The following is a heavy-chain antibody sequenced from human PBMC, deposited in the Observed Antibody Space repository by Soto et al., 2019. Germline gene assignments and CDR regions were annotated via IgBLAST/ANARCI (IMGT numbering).Heavy chain of an antibody. J-gene: IGHJ4*02. CDR1: GFSFSTSA. Sequence: EVQLLESRGGLVQPGGSLRLACAVSGFSFSTSAMTWVRQAPGKGLEWVSGISGSGDITYNTDSVKGRFAISRDTAKNVVYLQMRSLRAEDTAVYYCAKVPQWVLRYHDWFFDYSGQGTLVTVSS. CDR3: AKVPQWVLRYHDWFFDY. D-gene: IGHD3-9*01. V-gene: IGHV3-23*01. CDR2: ISGSGDIT.